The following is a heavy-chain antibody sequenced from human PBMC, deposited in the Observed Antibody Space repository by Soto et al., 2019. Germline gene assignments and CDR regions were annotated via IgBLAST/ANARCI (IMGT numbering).Heavy chain of an antibody. CDR2: IHYSGTT. Sequence: QVQLQESGPGLVKPSQTLSLTCTVSGGSISSGGYYWSWIRQHPGKGLEWIGYIHYSGTTYYIPSLKSRITMSIDTSKNQFSLKLSSVTAADTAVYYCARESVGSDKNWFDPWGQGTLVTVSS. J-gene: IGHJ5*02. CDR3: ARESVGSDKNWFDP. D-gene: IGHD3-16*01. V-gene: IGHV4-31*03. CDR1: GGSISSGGYY.